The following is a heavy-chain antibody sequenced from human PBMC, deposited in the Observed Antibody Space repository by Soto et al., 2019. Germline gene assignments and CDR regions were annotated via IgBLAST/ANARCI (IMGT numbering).Heavy chain of an antibody. CDR3: ARDTNTYDRGMDV. CDR2: ISYDGSNK. D-gene: IGHD1-1*01. Sequence: QVQLVESGGGVVQPGRSLRLSCAASGFTFSNYAIHWVRQAPGKGLEWVAVISYDGSNKYYADSVKGRFTISRDNSKNTLYLQMNSLRAEDTAVYYCARDTNTYDRGMDVWGQGTTVTASS. V-gene: IGHV3-30-3*01. CDR1: GFTFSNYA. J-gene: IGHJ6*02.